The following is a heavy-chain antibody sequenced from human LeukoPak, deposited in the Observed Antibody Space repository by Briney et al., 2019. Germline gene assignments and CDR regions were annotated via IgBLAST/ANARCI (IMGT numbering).Heavy chain of an antibody. CDR3: ARELRTLITMVRGVMQGFDY. CDR2: ISYDGSNK. J-gene: IGHJ4*02. D-gene: IGHD3-10*01. CDR1: GFTFSSYA. V-gene: IGHV3-30-3*01. Sequence: GGSLRLSCAASGFTFSSYAMHWVRQAPGKGLEWVAVISYDGSNKYYADSVKGRFTISRDNSKNTLYLQMNSLRAEDTAVYYCARELRTLITMVRGVMQGFDYWGQGTLVTVSS.